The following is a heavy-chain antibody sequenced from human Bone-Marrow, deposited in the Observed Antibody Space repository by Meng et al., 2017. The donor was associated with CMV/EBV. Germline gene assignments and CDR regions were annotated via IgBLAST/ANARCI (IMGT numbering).Heavy chain of an antibody. D-gene: IGHD5-18*01. J-gene: IGHJ6*02. Sequence: GGSLRLSCAASGFTFSSYWMSWVRQAPGKGLEWVANIKYDGSEKFYVDSVKGRFTISRDNAKNSLYLQMNSLRAEDTAVYYCASPRASYGPGTEYYYYGMDVWGQGTTVTVSS. V-gene: IGHV3-7*03. CDR1: GFTFSSYW. CDR2: IKYDGSEK. CDR3: ASPRASYGPGTEYYYYGMDV.